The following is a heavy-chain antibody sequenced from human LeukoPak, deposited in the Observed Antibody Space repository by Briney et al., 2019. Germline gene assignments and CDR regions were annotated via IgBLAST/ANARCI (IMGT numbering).Heavy chain of an antibody. J-gene: IGHJ4*02. CDR3: AKDYGSGGSFDY. D-gene: IGHD2-15*01. V-gene: IGHV3-30*18. Sequence: GGSLRLSCAASGLTFSSYGMHWVRQAPGKGLEWVAVISYDGSNKYYADSVKGRFTISRDNSKNTLYLQMNSLRAEDTAVYYCAKDYGSGGSFDYWGQGTLVTVSS. CDR1: GLTFSSYG. CDR2: ISYDGSNK.